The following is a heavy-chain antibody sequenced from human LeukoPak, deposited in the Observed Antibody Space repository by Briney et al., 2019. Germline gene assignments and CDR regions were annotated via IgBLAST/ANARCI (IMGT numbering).Heavy chain of an antibody. J-gene: IGHJ4*02. CDR1: RGTLSNHA. Sequence: SVKVSCKPSRGTLSNHAISWVRQAPGQGLEWMGVIIPISGTANYAQKFQGRVTITADASTSTVYMELSSLTSDDTAVYYCARWAGDSSAWYPALFDYWGQGTLVTVSS. D-gene: IGHD6-13*01. CDR3: ARWAGDSSAWYPALFDY. V-gene: IGHV1-69*13. CDR2: IIPISGTA.